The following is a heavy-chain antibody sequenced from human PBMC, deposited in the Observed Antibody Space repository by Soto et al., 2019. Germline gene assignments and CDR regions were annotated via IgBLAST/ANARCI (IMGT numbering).Heavy chain of an antibody. Sequence: GASVKVSCKASGYTFTSYGISWVRQAPGQGLEWMGWITAYNGNTNYAQKLQGRVTMTTDTSTSTAYMELRSLRSDDTAVYYCARITMVRGAPAYYYGMDVWGQGTTVTVSS. CDR1: GYTFTSYG. CDR2: ITAYNGNT. V-gene: IGHV1-18*01. CDR3: ARITMVRGAPAYYYGMDV. D-gene: IGHD3-10*01. J-gene: IGHJ6*02.